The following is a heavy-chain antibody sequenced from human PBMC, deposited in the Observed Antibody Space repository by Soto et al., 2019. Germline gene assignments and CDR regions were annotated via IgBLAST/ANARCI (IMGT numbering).Heavy chain of an antibody. CDR1: GGSISSSSYY. D-gene: IGHD1-26*01. Sequence: QLQLQESGPGLVKPSETLSLTCTVSGGSISSSSYYWGWIRQPPGKGLEWIGSIYYSGSTYYNPSLKSRVTISVDTSKNQFSLKLSSVTAADTAVYYCAQMGGGSYYGRGAFDIWGQGTMVTVSS. J-gene: IGHJ3*02. V-gene: IGHV4-39*01. CDR2: IYYSGST. CDR3: AQMGGGSYYGRGAFDI.